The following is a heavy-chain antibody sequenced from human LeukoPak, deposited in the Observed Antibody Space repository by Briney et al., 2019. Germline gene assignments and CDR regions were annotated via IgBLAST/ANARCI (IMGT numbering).Heavy chain of an antibody. CDR2: ISGSGGST. CDR3: AKFLPTHIVVANYYFDY. CDR1: GFTFSSYA. J-gene: IGHJ4*02. Sequence: GGSLRLSCAASGFTFSSYAMSWVRQAPGKGLEWVSAISGSGGSTYYADSVKGRFTISRDNSKNTLYLKMNSLRAEDTAVYYCAKFLPTHIVVANYYFDYWGQGTLVAVSS. D-gene: IGHD2-21*01. V-gene: IGHV3-23*01.